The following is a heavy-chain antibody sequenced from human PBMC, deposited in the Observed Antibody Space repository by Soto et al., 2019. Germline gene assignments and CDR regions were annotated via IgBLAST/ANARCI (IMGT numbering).Heavy chain of an antibody. CDR1: GFTFSSYG. CDR2: ISYDGSNK. CDR3: ATTGYSSSWYFDY. Sequence: GGSLRLSCAASGFTFSSYGMHWVRQAPGKGLEWVAVISYDGSNKYYADSVKGRFTISRDNSKNTLYLQMNSLRAEDTAVYYYATTGYSSSWYFDYWGQGTLVTVSS. J-gene: IGHJ4*02. V-gene: IGHV3-30*03. D-gene: IGHD6-13*01.